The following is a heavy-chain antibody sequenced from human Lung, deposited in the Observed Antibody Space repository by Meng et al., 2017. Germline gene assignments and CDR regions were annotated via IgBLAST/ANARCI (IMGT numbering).Heavy chain of an antibody. V-gene: IGHV3-33*01. Sequence: GGSLRLSCAASGFTFSSYGMHWVRQAPGKGLEWVAVIRYDGSYDYYADSVKGRFTISRDNSKNKLYLQVNSLRAEDTAVYYCARSALDGNMFYFDYWGQGTLVTVSS. CDR3: ARSALDGNMFYFDY. CDR2: IRYDGSYD. CDR1: GFTFSSYG. J-gene: IGHJ4*02. D-gene: IGHD4-23*01.